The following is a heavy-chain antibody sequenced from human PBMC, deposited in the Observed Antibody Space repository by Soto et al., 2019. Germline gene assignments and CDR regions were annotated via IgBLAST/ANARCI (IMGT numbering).Heavy chain of an antibody. D-gene: IGHD3-22*01. Sequence: KPGGSLRLSCTASGFTFCDDCMSWFRQAPGKGLEWVGFIRSKADGGRTEYAAPVKGRFIISRDDSKSIAYLQMNSLKTEDTAVAYCTTNYYDSSGYAICFDPWGQGT. CDR3: TTNYYDSSGYAICFDP. CDR2: IRSKADGGRT. CDR1: GFTFCDDC. J-gene: IGHJ5*02. V-gene: IGHV3-49*05.